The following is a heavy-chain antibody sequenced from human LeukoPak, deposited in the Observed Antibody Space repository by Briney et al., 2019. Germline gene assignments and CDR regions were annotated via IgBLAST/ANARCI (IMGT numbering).Heavy chain of an antibody. CDR1: GFTFSSYG. CDR2: ISYDGSNK. CDR3: AKDPQVNDAFDI. Sequence: PGGSLRLSCAASGFTFSSYGMHWVRQAPGKGREWVAVISYDGSNKYYADSVKGRFTISRDNSKNTLYLQMNSLRAEDTAVYYCAKDPQVNDAFDIWGQGTMVTVSS. J-gene: IGHJ3*02. D-gene: IGHD3-10*01. V-gene: IGHV3-30*18.